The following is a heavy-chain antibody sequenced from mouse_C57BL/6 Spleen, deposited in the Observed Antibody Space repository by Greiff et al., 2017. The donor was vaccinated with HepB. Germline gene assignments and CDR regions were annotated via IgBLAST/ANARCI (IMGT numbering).Heavy chain of an antibody. CDR1: GFNIKDDY. CDR3: TPRGFAY. J-gene: IGHJ3*01. V-gene: IGHV14-4*01. Sequence: EVQRVESGAELVRPGASVKVSCTASGFNIKDDYMHWVKQRPEQGLEWIGWIDPENGDTEYASKFQGKATITADTSSNTAYLQLSSLTSEDTAVYYCTPRGFAYWGQGTLVTVSA. CDR2: IDPENGDT.